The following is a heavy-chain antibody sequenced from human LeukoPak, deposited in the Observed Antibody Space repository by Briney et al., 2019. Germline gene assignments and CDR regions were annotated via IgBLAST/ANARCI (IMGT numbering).Heavy chain of an antibody. V-gene: IGHV3-33*01. CDR2: IWYDGSNK. D-gene: IGHD3-9*01. Sequence: GGSLRLSCAASGFTFSNYGMHWVRQAPGKGLEWVAIIWYDGSNKYYADSVKGRFTISRDNSKNTLYVQMNSLRAEDTAMYYCATGALQLRYFDSSYFDYWGQGTLVTVSS. J-gene: IGHJ4*02. CDR3: ATGALQLRYFDSSYFDY. CDR1: GFTFSNYG.